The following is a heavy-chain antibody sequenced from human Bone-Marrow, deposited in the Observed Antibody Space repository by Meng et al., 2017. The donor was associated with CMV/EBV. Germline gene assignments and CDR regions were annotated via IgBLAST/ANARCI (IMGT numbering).Heavy chain of an antibody. CDR2: IYHSGNT. CDR1: GGSISNSTYY. Sequence: SETLSLTCTVPGGSISNSTYYWDWIRQPPGKGLEWIGSIYHSGNTYYNPSLKSRVTISVDTSKNKFSLRLNSVTATDTAVYYCARHLRGYSWPKSDWGQGTLVTVSS. CDR3: ARHLRGYSWPKSD. V-gene: IGHV4-39*01. D-gene: IGHD1-26*01. J-gene: IGHJ4*02.